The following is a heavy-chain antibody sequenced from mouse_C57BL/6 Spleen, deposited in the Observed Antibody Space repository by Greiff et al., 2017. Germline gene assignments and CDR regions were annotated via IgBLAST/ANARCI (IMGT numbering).Heavy chain of an antibody. CDR2: FYPGSGSI. D-gene: IGHD1-1*01. CDR1: GYTFTEYT. V-gene: IGHV1-62-2*01. Sequence: VQLQQSGAELVKPGASVKLSCKASGYTFTEYTIHWVKQRTGQGLEWIGWFYPGSGSIKYNEKFKDKATLTVDKSSSTVDMELSRLTSEDSAVYFCSRPEGDYYGSSYGAMDYWGQGTSVTVSS. CDR3: SRPEGDYYGSSYGAMDY. J-gene: IGHJ4*01.